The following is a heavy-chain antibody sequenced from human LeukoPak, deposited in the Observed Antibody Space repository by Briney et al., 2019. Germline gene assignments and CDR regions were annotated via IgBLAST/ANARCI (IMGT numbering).Heavy chain of an antibody. Sequence: SETLSLTCTVSGGSISNSNYYWGWIRQPPGKGLEWIGSTYYSGSTYYIPSLKSRVTISVDTSKNQFSLKLSSVTAADTAVYYCARVTGYMIEDYFDYWGQGTLVTVSS. CDR3: ARVTGYMIEDYFDY. J-gene: IGHJ4*02. CDR1: GGSISNSNYY. V-gene: IGHV4-39*01. D-gene: IGHD3-22*01. CDR2: TYYSGST.